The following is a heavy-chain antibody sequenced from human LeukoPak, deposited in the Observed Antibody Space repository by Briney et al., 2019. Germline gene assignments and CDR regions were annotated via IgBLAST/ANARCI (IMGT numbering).Heavy chain of an antibody. CDR1: GGSISSYY. Sequence: SETLSLTCTVSGGSISSYYWSWIRQPAGKGLEWIGRIHTSGSTNYNPSPKSRVTISVDTSKNQFSLKLSSVTAADTAVYYCATFGYDSSGYYSGYFDYWGQGTLVTVSS. V-gene: IGHV4-4*07. CDR3: ATFGYDSSGYYSGYFDY. J-gene: IGHJ4*02. D-gene: IGHD3-22*01. CDR2: IHTSGST.